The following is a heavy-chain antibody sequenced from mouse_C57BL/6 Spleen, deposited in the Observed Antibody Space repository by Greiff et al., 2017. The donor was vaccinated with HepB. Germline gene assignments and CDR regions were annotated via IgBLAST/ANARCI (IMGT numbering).Heavy chain of an antibody. CDR3: TRGAY. CDR2: IDPENGDT. V-gene: IGHV14-4*01. J-gene: IGHJ3*01. CDR1: GFNIKDDY. Sequence: EVKLMESGAELVRPGASVKLSCTASGFNIKDDYMHWVKQRPEQGLEWIGWIDPENGDTEYASKFQGKATITADKSSNTAYLQLSSLTSEDTAVYYCTRGAYWGQGTLVTVSA.